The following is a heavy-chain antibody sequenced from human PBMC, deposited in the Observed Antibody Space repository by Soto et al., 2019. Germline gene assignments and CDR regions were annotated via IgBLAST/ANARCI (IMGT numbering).Heavy chain of an antibody. Sequence: PSETLFLTCTVSGGSISSSSYYWGWLRQPPGKGLEWIGSIYYSGSTFYNPSLKSRVTISVDTSKNQFSLKLSSVTAADTAVYYCATFYGDYVSYWGQGTLVTVSS. D-gene: IGHD4-17*01. J-gene: IGHJ4*02. V-gene: IGHV4-39*01. CDR3: ATFYGDYVSY. CDR1: GGSISSSSYY. CDR2: IYYSGST.